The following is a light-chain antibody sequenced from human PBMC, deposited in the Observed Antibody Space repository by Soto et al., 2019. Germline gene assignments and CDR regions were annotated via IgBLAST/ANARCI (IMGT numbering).Light chain of an antibody. V-gene: IGKV1-39*01. CDR2: AAS. Sequence: EIEMTQCTSSRSASVGDRFTITCRASQSISSYLNWYQQKPGKAPKLLIYAASSLQSGVPSRFSGSGSGTDFTLTISSLQPEDFATYYCQQSYSTLWTFGQGTKVDIK. J-gene: IGKJ1*01. CDR3: QQSYSTLWT. CDR1: QSISSY.